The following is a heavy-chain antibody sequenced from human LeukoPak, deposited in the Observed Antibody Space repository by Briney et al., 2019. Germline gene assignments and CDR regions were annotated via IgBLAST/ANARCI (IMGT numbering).Heavy chain of an antibody. CDR1: GGSFTNYY. CDR3: ARGPGTVGLSP. Sequence: SETLSLTCNVSGGSFTNYYWSWIRHTPEKGLEWIGQINHSGDTSYNPSLRSRVTLSVDRSKNQFSLKVTSVTAADTGVYYCARGPGTVGLSPWGQGTLVTVSS. D-gene: IGHD1/OR15-1a*01. CDR2: INHSGDT. J-gene: IGHJ5*02. V-gene: IGHV4-34*01.